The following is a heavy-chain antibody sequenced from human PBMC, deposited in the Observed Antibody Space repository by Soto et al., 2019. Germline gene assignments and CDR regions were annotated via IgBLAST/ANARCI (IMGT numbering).Heavy chain of an antibody. CDR3: ARDIVGASRYYYGMDV. CDR2: IIPIFGTA. V-gene: IGHV1-69*13. Sequence: SVKVSCKASGGTFSSYAISWVRQAPGQGLEWMGGIIPIFGTANYAQKFQGRVTITADESTSTAYMELSSLRSEDTAVYYCARDIVGASRYYYGMDVWGQGTTVTVSS. J-gene: IGHJ6*02. CDR1: GGTFSSYA. D-gene: IGHD1-26*01.